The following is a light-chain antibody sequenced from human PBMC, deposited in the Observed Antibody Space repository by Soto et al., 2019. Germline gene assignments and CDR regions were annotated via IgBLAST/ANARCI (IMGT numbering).Light chain of an antibody. V-gene: IGLV2-23*01. Sequence: QSALTQPASVSGSPGQSITISCTGTSSDVGSYNLVSWYQQHPGKAPKLMIYEGSKRPSGVSNRFSGSKSGNTASLTISGLQAEEEADYYCCSYAGSRTSYVFGTGTKVTVL. J-gene: IGLJ1*01. CDR2: EGS. CDR3: CSYAGSRTSYV. CDR1: SSDVGSYNL.